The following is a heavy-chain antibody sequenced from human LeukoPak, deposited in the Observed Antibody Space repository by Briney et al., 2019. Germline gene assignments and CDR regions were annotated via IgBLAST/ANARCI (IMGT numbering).Heavy chain of an antibody. J-gene: IGHJ4*02. V-gene: IGHV3-23*01. CDR2: ISGSGGST. D-gene: IGHD3-22*01. Sequence: GGSLRLSCAASGFTFSSYAMSWVRQAPGKGLEWVSAISGSGGSTYYADSVKGRFTISRDNSKNSLYLQMNSLRAEDTAVYYCARPAEYYYDSSGYHQSDFDYWGQGTLVTVSS. CDR3: ARPAEYYYDSSGYHQSDFDY. CDR1: GFTFSSYA.